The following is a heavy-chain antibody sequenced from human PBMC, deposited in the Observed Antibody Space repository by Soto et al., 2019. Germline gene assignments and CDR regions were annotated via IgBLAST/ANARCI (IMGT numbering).Heavy chain of an antibody. CDR1: GSTFSGYS. D-gene: IGHD2-8*01. CDR3: ARELYGDYFYYAMDV. J-gene: IGHJ6*02. Sequence: GGSLRLSCAASGSTFSGYSMNWVRQAPGKGLEWVSSITSTGIYTYYADPVKGRFTISRDNAKNSLYLQMNSLRGEDTAIYYCARELYGDYFYYAMDVWGQGTTVTVSS. V-gene: IGHV3-21*06. CDR2: ITSTGIYT.